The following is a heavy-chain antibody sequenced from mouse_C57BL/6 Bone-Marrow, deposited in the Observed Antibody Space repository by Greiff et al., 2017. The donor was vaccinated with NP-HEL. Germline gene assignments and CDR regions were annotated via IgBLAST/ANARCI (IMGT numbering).Heavy chain of an antibody. J-gene: IGHJ1*03. V-gene: IGHV6-3*01. D-gene: IGHD1-1*01. CDR3: TGFITTVVVYWYFDV. CDR1: GFTFSNYW. Sequence: EVQLQESGGGLVQPGGSMKLSCVASGFTFSNYWMNWVRQSPEKGLEWVAQIRLKSDNYATHYAESVKGRFTISRDDSKSSVYLQMNNLRAEDTGIYYCTGFITTVVVYWYFDVWGTGTTVTVSS. CDR2: IRLKSDNYAT.